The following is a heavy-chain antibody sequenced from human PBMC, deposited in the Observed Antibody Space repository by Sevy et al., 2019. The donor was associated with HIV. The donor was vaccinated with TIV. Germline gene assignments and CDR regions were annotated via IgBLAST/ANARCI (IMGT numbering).Heavy chain of an antibody. CDR3: AKDHPLVGATDSCFDY. CDR2: ISGSGGST. D-gene: IGHD1-26*01. V-gene: IGHV3-23*01. J-gene: IGHJ4*02. CDR1: GFTFSSYA. Sequence: GGSLRLSCAASGFTFSSYAMSCVRQAPGKGLEWVSAISGSGGSTYYADSVKGRFTISRDNSKNTLYLQMNSLRAEDTAVYYCAKDHPLVGATDSCFDYWGQGTLVTVSS.